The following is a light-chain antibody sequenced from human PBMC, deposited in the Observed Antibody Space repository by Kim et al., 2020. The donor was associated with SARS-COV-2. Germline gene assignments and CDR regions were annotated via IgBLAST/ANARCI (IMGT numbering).Light chain of an antibody. CDR3: LQHNRYPWT. CDR2: AAS. J-gene: IGKJ1*01. CDR1: QGISNY. V-gene: IGKV1-17*03. Sequence: ASVGDRLTIACRASQGISNYLAWFQQKPGKVPKRLIYAASTLQSGVPSRFSGSGFGTEFTLTISSLQPEDVATYYCLQHNRYPWTFGQGAKVDIK.